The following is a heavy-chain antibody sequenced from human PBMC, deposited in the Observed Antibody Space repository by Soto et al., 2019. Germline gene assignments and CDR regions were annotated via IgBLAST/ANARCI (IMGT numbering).Heavy chain of an antibody. J-gene: IGHJ4*02. V-gene: IGHV3-15*01. CDR3: TTEVLAWYYDFWSGYYSY. CDR1: GFTFSNAW. D-gene: IGHD3-3*01. CDR2: IKSKTDGVTT. Sequence: EIHLLESGGGLVQPGGSLRLSCAASGFTFSNAWMSWVRQAPGKGLEWVGRIKSKTDGVTTDYAAPVKGRFTISRDDSKNTLYLQMNSLKTEDTAVYYCTTEVLAWYYDFWSGYYSYWGQGTLVTVSS.